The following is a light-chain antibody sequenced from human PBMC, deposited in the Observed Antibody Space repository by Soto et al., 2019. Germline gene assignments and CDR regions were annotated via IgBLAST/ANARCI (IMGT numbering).Light chain of an antibody. Sequence: DIQMTQSPSSLSASVGDRVTITCRASQGIRNDLGWYQQKPGKAPKRLIYAASSLQSGVPSRFSGSGSGTKFPLKNSPHQPKNFENYSCLKQNSYPGLFGQGTKVE. J-gene: IGKJ1*01. V-gene: IGKV1-17*01. CDR3: LKQNSYPGL. CDR2: AAS. CDR1: QGIRND.